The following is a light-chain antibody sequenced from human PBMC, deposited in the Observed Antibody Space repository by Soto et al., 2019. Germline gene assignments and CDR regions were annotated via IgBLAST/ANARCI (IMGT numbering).Light chain of an antibody. CDR3: QPANSFPLT. V-gene: IGKV1-12*01. CDR1: QGISSC. CDR2: AAS. Sequence: DIQMTQSPSSVSSSVGDRVTITCRASQGISSCLAWYQQKPGKAPKLSIYAASSLQSGVPSRFSGSGSGTDFTLTISSLQPEDCATYYCQPANSFPLTFGGGTKVEIK. J-gene: IGKJ4*01.